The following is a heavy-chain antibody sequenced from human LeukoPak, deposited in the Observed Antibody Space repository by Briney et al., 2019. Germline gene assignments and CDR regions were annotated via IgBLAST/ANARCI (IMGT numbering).Heavy chain of an antibody. D-gene: IGHD3-22*01. Sequence: SETLSLTCTVSGGSISSYYWSWIRQPPGKGLEWIGYIYYSGSTYYNPSLKSRVTISVDTPKNQFSLKLSSVTAADTAVYYCATHPFYYDSSGYYYNGWFDPWGQGTLVTVSS. V-gene: IGHV4-59*12. CDR1: GGSISSYY. CDR2: IYYSGST. J-gene: IGHJ5*02. CDR3: ATHPFYYDSSGYYYNGWFDP.